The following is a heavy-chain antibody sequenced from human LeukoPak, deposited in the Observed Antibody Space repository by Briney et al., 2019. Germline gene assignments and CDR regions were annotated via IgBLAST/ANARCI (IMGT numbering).Heavy chain of an antibody. CDR2: IYYSGST. D-gene: IGHD5-18*01. J-gene: IGHJ3*02. V-gene: IGHV4-59*08. Sequence: PSETLSLTCTVSGGSISSYYWSWIRQPPGKGLEWIGYIYYSGSTNYNPSLKSRVTISVDTSKNQFSLKLSSVTAADTAVYYCARMRRDSYGFNDAFDIWGQGTMVTVSS. CDR1: GGSISSYY. CDR3: ARMRRDSYGFNDAFDI.